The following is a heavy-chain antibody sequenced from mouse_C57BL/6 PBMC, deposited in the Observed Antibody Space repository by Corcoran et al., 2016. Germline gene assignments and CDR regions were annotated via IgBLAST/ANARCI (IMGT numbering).Heavy chain of an antibody. D-gene: IGHD1-1*01. CDR1: GYTFTTYG. J-gene: IGHJ3*01. CDR2: INTYSGVP. V-gene: IGHV9-3*01. Sequence: QIQLVQSGPELKKPGETVKISCKASGYTFTTYGMSWVKQAPGKGLKWMGWINTYSGVPTYADDFKGRFAFSLETSASTAYLQINNLKNEDTATHFCARSGYYGSSPAWFAYWGQGTLVTVSA. CDR3: ARSGYYGSSPAWFAY.